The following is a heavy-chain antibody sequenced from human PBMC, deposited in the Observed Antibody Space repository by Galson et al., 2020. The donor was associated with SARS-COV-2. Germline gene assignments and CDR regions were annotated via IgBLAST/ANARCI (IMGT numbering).Heavy chain of an antibody. CDR3: ARDNFQQGGFPEFDI. V-gene: IGHV1-18*04. CDR2: ISAYNGNT. Sequence: ASVKVSCNASGYTFTSYGISWVRQAPGQGLEWMGWISAYNGNTNYAQKLQGRVTMTTDTSTSTAYMELRSLRSDDTAVYYCARDNFQQGGFPEFDIWGQGTMVTVSS. CDR1: GYTFTSYG. D-gene: IGHD3-16*01. J-gene: IGHJ3*02.